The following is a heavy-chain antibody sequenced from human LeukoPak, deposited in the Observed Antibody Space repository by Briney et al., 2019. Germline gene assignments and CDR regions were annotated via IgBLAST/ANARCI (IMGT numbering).Heavy chain of an antibody. CDR1: GGTFSSCA. Sequence: SVKVSCKASGGTFSSCAISWVRQAPGQGLEWMGRIIPILGIANYAQKFQGRVTITADKSTSTAYMELSSLRSEDTAVYYCARSRRGIAAAGSFDYWGQGTLVTVSS. J-gene: IGHJ4*02. CDR3: ARSRRGIAAAGSFDY. D-gene: IGHD6-13*01. V-gene: IGHV1-69*04. CDR2: IIPILGIA.